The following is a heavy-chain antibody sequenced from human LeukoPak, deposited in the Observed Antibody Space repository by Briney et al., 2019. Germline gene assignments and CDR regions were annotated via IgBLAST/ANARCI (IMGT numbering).Heavy chain of an antibody. Sequence: SGPALVKPTETLTLTCNVSGFSHNNGRMGVSWIRQPPGKALEWLAHIFSNDKESYNTSLKSRLSISKDTSKSQVVLTLTNTDPADTAIYYCTQIRDSWFYFDSWGQGTLVTVSS. CDR2: IFSNDKE. CDR3: TQIRDSWFYFDS. D-gene: IGHD3-10*01. V-gene: IGHV2-26*01. CDR1: GFSHNNGRMG. J-gene: IGHJ4*02.